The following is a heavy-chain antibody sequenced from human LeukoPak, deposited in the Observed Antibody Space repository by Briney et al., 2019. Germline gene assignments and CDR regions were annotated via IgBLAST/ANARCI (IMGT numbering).Heavy chain of an antibody. J-gene: IGHJ4*02. D-gene: IGHD4-17*01. Sequence: SETLSLTCAVSGYSISSGYYWGWIRQPPGKGLEWIGSIYHSGSTYYNPSLKSRVTISVDTSKNQFSLKLSSVTAADTAVHYCARRSYGDYVAVFDYWGQGTLVTVSS. V-gene: IGHV4-38-2*01. CDR3: ARRSYGDYVAVFDY. CDR2: IYHSGST. CDR1: GYSISSGYY.